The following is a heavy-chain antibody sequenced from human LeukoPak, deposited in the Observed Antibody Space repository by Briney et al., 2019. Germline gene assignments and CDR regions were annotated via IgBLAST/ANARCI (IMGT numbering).Heavy chain of an antibody. J-gene: IGHJ5*02. D-gene: IGHD2/OR15-2a*01. Sequence: PSETLSLTCTVSGASIASYYWSWIRQSPGKGLEWIGYIYDSGTTNYNPSLKSRVTMSVDTSKNQFSLKLTSVTAADTAVYYCARDRNSAFDPWGQGTLVTVSS. V-gene: IGHV4-59*01. CDR1: GASIASYY. CDR2: IYDSGTT. CDR3: ARDRNSAFDP.